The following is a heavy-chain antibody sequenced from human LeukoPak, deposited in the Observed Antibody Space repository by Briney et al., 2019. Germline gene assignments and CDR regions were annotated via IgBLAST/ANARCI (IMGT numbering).Heavy chain of an antibody. CDR3: AKALYYYGSGSYSPLDY. Sequence: GGSLRLSCAASGFPFSSYAMSWVRQAPGKGLEGVAHIKQDGSEKYYVDSVKGRFTISRDNAKNSLYLQMNSLRAEDTAVYYCAKALYYYGSGSYSPLDYWGQGTLVTVSS. CDR2: IKQDGSEK. V-gene: IGHV3-7*01. J-gene: IGHJ4*02. CDR1: GFPFSSYA. D-gene: IGHD3-10*01.